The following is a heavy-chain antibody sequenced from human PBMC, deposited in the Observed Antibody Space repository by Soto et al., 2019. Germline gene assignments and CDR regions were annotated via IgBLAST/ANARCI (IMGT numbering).Heavy chain of an antibody. Sequence: QVQLVESGGGVVQPGRSLRLSCAASGFSFSSFGMHWVRQTPNKGLEWVAAVSYDGSNKYYTDSVKGRFAISRDNSKNTLYLQMDSLSGEDTAVYYCAKDRPSRKQWLGTNNFDYWGQGTLVTVSS. CDR1: GFSFSSFG. CDR3: AKDRPSRKQWLGTNNFDY. D-gene: IGHD6-19*01. J-gene: IGHJ4*02. CDR2: VSYDGSNK. V-gene: IGHV3-30*18.